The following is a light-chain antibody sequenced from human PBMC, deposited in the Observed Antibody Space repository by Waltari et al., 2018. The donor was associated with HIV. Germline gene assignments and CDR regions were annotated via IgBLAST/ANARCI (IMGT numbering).Light chain of an antibody. CDR3: CSYAGSSNWV. Sequence: QSALTQPASVSGSPGQSITISCTGSSSDVGSYNFVSWYQQHPGKAPKLMIYEVINRPSGVSNRFSGSKSGNTASLTISGLQAEDEADYYCCSYAGSSNWVFGGGTKLTVL. CDR1: SSDVGSYNF. CDR2: EVI. V-gene: IGLV2-23*02. J-gene: IGLJ3*02.